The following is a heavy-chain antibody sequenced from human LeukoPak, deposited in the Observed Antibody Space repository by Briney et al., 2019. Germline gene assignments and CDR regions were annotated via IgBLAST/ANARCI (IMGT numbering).Heavy chain of an antibody. CDR3: AREPRVGIAVAEGWFDP. V-gene: IGHV1-69*05. Sequence: GASVKVSCKASGGTFSSYAISWVRQAPGQGLEWMGRIIPIFGTANYAQKFQGRVTITTDKSTSTAYMELSSLRSEDTAVYYCAREPRVGIAVAEGWFDPWGQGTLVTVSS. D-gene: IGHD6-19*01. CDR1: GGTFSSYA. J-gene: IGHJ5*02. CDR2: IIPIFGTA.